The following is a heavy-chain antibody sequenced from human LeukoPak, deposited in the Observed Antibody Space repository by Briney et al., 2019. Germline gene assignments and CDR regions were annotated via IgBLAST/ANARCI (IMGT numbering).Heavy chain of an antibody. CDR2: IKEDASAQ. Sequence: GGSLRLSCAASGFTFSSYWMTWVRQAPGKGLEWVANIKEDASAQHYVDSVKGRFTISRDNAKNSLYLQVNSLRAEDTAVYYCGRGNDFWGQGTLVTVSS. D-gene: IGHD3-3*01. CDR1: GFTFSSYW. CDR3: GRGNDF. J-gene: IGHJ4*02. V-gene: IGHV3-7*01.